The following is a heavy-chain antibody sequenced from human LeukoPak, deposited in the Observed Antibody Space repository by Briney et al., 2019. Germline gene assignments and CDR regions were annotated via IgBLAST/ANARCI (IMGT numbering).Heavy chain of an antibody. D-gene: IGHD3-22*01. CDR3: AKRGVVIRVILVGFHKEAYYFDS. CDR1: DFTFNSYA. V-gene: IGHV3-30*07. J-gene: IGHJ4*02. Sequence: GRSLRLSCAASDFTFNSYAMHWVRQAPGKGLEWLAVIPSDGSNKYYADSVKGRFTISRDNPKNTLYLQMNSLRAEDTAVYFCAKRGVVIRVILVGFHKEAYYFDSWGQGALVTVSS. CDR2: IPSDGSNK.